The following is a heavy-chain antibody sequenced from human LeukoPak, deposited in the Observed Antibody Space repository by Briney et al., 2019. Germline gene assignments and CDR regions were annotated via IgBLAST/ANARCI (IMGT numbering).Heavy chain of an antibody. CDR1: GGSISSTN. V-gene: IGHV4-59*08. D-gene: IGHD6-13*01. Sequence: SETLSLTCTVSGGSISSTNGGGIRRPPGRGRGGMGYIYYSGSTNYNPSLKSRVTISVDTSKNQFSLKLSSVTAADTAVYYCARHQRSWYYFDYWGQGTLVTVSS. CDR3: ARHQRSWYYFDY. CDR2: IYYSGST. J-gene: IGHJ4*02.